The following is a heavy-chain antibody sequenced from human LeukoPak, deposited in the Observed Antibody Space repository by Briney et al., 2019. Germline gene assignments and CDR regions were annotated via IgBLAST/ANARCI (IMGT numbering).Heavy chain of an antibody. J-gene: IGHJ5*02. D-gene: IGHD4-11*01. CDR1: GGSISSGDYY. CDR3: AREQYTNNWFDP. Sequence: SQALSLTCTVSGGSISSGDYYWSWIRQPPGKGLEWIGYIYYSGSTYYNPSLKSRVTISVDTSKNQFSLKLSSVTAADTAVYYCAREQYTNNWFDPWGQGTLVTVSS. V-gene: IGHV4-30-4*01. CDR2: IYYSGST.